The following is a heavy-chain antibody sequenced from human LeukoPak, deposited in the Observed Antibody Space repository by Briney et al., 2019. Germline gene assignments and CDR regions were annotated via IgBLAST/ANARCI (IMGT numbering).Heavy chain of an antibody. CDR2: INHSGST. J-gene: IGHJ4*02. Sequence: PSETLSLTCAVYGGSFSGYYWSWIRQPPGKGLEWIGEINHSGSTNYNPSLKSRVTISVDTSKNQFSLKLSSVTAADTAIYYCARENPSGYYNRPIDYWGQGTLVTVSS. D-gene: IGHD3-22*01. CDR1: GGSFSGYY. CDR3: ARENPSGYYNRPIDY. V-gene: IGHV4-34*01.